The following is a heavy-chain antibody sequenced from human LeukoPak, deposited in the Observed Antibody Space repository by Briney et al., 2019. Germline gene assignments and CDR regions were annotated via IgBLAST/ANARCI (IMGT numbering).Heavy chain of an antibody. CDR1: GFTFDDYA. D-gene: IGHD6-6*01. J-gene: IGHJ4*02. V-gene: IGHV3-9*03. Sequence: GGSLRLSCAASGFTFDDYAMHWVRQAPGKGLEWVSGISWSSGSIGYADSVKGRFTISRDNAKNSLYLQMNSLRAEDMALYYCAKGSFGSSSSALDYWGQGTLDTVSS. CDR2: ISWSSGSI. CDR3: AKGSFGSSSSALDY.